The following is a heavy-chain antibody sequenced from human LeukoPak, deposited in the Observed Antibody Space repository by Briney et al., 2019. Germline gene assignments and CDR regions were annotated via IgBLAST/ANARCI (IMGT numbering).Heavy chain of an antibody. CDR2: IKQDGSDK. CDR1: GFTFSDYW. CDR3: VRGGRGERPNY. D-gene: IGHD3-16*01. J-gene: IGHJ4*02. Sequence: LTGGSLRLSCAASGFTFSDYWMNWVRQAPGKGLEWVANIKQDGSDKKFVDSVKGRFTISRDNAKNSLFLQMNSLRVEDTAVYYCVRGGRGERPNYWGQGTLVTVSS. V-gene: IGHV3-7*01.